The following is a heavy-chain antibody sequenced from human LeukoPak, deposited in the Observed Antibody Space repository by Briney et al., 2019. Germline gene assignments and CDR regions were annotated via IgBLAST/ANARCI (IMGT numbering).Heavy chain of an antibody. D-gene: IGHD3-16*01. CDR2: IFVVSGNT. CDR3: AGGGGRGSDFDY. CDR1: GFTFTSSA. Sequence: SVKVSCKASGFTFTSSAMQWVRQARGQRLEWVGWIFVVSGNTNYVQKFQERVTITRDMYTSTAYMELSSLRAEDTAVYYCAGGGGRGSDFDYWGQGTLVTVSS. J-gene: IGHJ4*02. V-gene: IGHV1-58*02.